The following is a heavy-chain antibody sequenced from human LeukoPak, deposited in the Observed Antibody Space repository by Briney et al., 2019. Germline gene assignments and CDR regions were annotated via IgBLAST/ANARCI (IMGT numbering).Heavy chain of an antibody. CDR3: ARDQNQLWFGELLFDY. D-gene: IGHD3-10*01. Sequence: GGSLRLSCAASGFTFSSYSMNWVRQAPAKGLEWVSSISSSSSYIYYADSVKGRFTISRDNAKNSLYLQMNSLRAEDTAVYYCARDQNQLWFGELLFDYWGQGTLVTVSS. J-gene: IGHJ4*02. CDR2: ISSSSSYI. CDR1: GFTFSSYS. V-gene: IGHV3-21*01.